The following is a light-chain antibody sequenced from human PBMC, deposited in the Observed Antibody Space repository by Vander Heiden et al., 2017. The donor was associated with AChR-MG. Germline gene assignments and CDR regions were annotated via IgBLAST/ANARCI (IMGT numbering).Light chain of an antibody. CDR3: NSRDSSGNRV. CDR2: GKN. V-gene: IGLV3-19*01. Sequence: SSELTQDPAVSVALGQTVRITCQGDSLRSYYASWYQQKPGQAPVLVIYGKNNRPSGIPDRFSGSSSGNTASLTITGAQAEDEAGYYCNSRDSSGNRVFGGGTKLTVL. J-gene: IGLJ2*01. CDR1: SLRSYY.